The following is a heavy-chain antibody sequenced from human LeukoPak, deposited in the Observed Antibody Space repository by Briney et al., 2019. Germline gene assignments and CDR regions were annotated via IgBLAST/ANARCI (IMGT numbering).Heavy chain of an antibody. V-gene: IGHV4-39*02. D-gene: IGHD6-13*01. CDR1: GGPISTTGYY. CDR3: ASDKGYSNNYFDY. J-gene: IGHJ4*02. CDR2: IYYSGST. Sequence: PSETLSLTCTVSGGPISTTGYYWAWIRQPPGKGLQWIASIYYSGSTYYNSSLKSRVTISVDTSKNLFSLKLSSMTAADTAVYYCASDKGYSNNYFDYWGQGTLVTVSS.